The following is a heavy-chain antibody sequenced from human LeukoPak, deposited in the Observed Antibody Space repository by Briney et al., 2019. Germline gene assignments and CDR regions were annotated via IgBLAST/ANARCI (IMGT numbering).Heavy chain of an antibody. V-gene: IGHV3-66*01. J-gene: IGHJ4*02. CDR1: GFTVVTNY. CDR3: ARDLN. CDR2: IYAGGAT. Sequence: GGSLRLPCAASGFTVVTNYMSWVRQAPGKGLEWVSVIYAGGATYYSDSVRGRFTISRDNSKSTLYLQMNSLRAEDTAVYYCARDLNWGQGTLVTVSS.